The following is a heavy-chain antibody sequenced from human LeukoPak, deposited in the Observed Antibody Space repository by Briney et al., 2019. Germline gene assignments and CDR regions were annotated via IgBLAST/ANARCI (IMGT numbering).Heavy chain of an antibody. D-gene: IGHD6-13*01. V-gene: IGHV4-34*01. CDR3: AREGGEQQLVTYYFDY. CDR2: INHSGST. CDR1: GGSFSGYY. Sequence: SETLSLTCAVYGGSFSGYYWSWIRQPPGKGLEWIGEINHSGSTNYNPSLTSRVTISVDTSKNQFSLKLSSVTAADTAVYYCAREGGEQQLVTYYFDYWGQGTLVTVSS. J-gene: IGHJ4*02.